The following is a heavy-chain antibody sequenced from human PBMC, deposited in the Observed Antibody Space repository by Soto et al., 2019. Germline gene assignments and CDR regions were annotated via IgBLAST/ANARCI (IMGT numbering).Heavy chain of an antibody. V-gene: IGHV3-23*01. CDR2: ISGSGGST. CDR1: GFTFSSYA. J-gene: IGHJ5*02. CDR3: AKVGGYCSGGSCSNWLDP. Sequence: GGSLRLSCAASGFTFSSYAMSWVRQAPGKGLEWVSAISGSGGSTYYADSVKGRFTISRDNSKNTLYLQMNSLRAEDTAVYYCAKVGGYCSGGSCSNWLDPWGQGTLVTVYS. D-gene: IGHD2-15*01.